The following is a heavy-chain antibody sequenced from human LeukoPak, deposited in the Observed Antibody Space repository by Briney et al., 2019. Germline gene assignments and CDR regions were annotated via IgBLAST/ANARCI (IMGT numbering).Heavy chain of an antibody. CDR1: GFTVSSNY. D-gene: IGHD3-16*01. CDR2: IYSGGST. V-gene: IGHV3-53*01. J-gene: IGHJ5*02. Sequence: GGSLRLSCAASGFTVSSNYMSCVRQAPGKGLDCVSMIYSGGSTNYADSVKGRFTISRDSSKNTLYLQMNSLRAEDTAVYYCVTRLAWGQGTLVTVSS. CDR3: VTRLA.